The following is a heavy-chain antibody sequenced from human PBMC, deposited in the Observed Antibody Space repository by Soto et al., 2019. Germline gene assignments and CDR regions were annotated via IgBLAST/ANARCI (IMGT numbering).Heavy chain of an antibody. CDR1: GYSFTSYW. J-gene: IGHJ6*02. D-gene: IGHD4-17*01. CDR3: ARPMTTVEGYYYYGMDV. V-gene: IGHV5-10-1*01. CDR2: IDPSDSYT. Sequence: GESLKISCKGSGYSFTSYWISWVRQMPGKGLEWMGRIDPSDSYTNYSPSFQGHVTISADKSISTAYLQWSSLKASDTAMYCCARPMTTVEGYYYYGMDVWGQGTTVTVSS.